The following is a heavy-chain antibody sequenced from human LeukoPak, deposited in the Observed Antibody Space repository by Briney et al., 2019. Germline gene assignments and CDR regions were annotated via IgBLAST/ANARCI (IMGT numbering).Heavy chain of an antibody. J-gene: IGHJ4*02. CDR1: GFTFSSYS. D-gene: IGHD5-18*01. V-gene: IGHV3-21*01. Sequence: GGSLRLSCAASGFTFSSYSMSWVRQAPGKGLEWVSSISSSSTYVYYADSVKGRFTISRDNAKISLYLQMNSLGAEDTAVYYCARDLRDSYGFFAFDFWGQGTLVTVSS. CDR2: ISSSSTYV. CDR3: ARDLRDSYGFFAFDF.